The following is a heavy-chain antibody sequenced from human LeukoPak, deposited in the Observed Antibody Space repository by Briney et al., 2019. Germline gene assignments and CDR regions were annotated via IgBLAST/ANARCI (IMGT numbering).Heavy chain of an antibody. J-gene: IGHJ5*02. CDR2: MNPNSGNT. V-gene: IGHV1-8*01. CDR1: GYTFTSYD. D-gene: IGHD6-6*01. Sequence: GASVKVSCKASGYTFTSYDINWVRQATGQGLEWMGWMNPNSGNTGYAQKFQGRVSMTWNTSISTAYMELSSLKSEDTAVYYCAKIGAAARRTPNPRWFDPWGPGTLVTVSS. CDR3: AKIGAAARRTPNPRWFDP.